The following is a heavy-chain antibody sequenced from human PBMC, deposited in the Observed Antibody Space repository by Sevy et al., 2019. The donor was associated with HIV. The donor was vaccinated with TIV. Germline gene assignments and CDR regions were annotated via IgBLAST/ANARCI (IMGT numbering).Heavy chain of an antibody. V-gene: IGHV3-15*07. CDR3: TTALGFLGWLSF. CDR1: GFTFSNAW. CDR2: IKSKTDDGTI. Sequence: GGSLRLSCAASGFTFSNAWMNWVRQAPGKGLEWVGRIKSKTDDGTIDNAPPVKGRFTISRDDSKNILYFQMNSLKAEDRAVYYCTTALGFLGWLSFWGQGTLVTVSS. D-gene: IGHD3-3*01. J-gene: IGHJ4*02.